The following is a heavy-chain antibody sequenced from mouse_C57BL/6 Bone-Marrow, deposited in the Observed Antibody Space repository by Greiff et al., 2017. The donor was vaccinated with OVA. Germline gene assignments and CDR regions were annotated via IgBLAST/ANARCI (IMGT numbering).Heavy chain of an antibody. V-gene: IGHV5-4*01. CDR2: ISDGGGYT. Sequence: EVQLVESGGGLVKPGGSLKLSCAASGFTFSSYAMSWVRQTPEQRLEWVATISDGGGYTYYPDNVKGRSTLSRDNAKNNLYMQMSHLKSEDTAMYYCARDRGGYPSADWGQGTLVTVSA. CDR3: ARDRGGYPSAD. D-gene: IGHD2-2*01. J-gene: IGHJ3*01. CDR1: GFTFSSYA.